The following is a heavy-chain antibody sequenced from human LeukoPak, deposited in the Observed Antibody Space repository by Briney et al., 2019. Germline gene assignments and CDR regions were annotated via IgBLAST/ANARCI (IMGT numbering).Heavy chain of an antibody. J-gene: IGHJ4*02. Sequence: GGSLSLCCAVYVFRFSVYEMHWVRQTPGRGVGWISDIRSSGTTTYYADSVKGRLTISRDNAKNSLCLQKNRLRAEETAVYYGARDMVHSSGAFDSWGQGTLVTVSS. CDR1: VFRFSVYE. CDR2: IRSSGTTT. V-gene: IGHV3-48*03. CDR3: ARDMVHSSGAFDS. D-gene: IGHD3-22*01.